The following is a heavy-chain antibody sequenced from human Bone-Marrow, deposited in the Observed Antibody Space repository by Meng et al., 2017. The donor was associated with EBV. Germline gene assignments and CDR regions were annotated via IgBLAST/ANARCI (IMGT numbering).Heavy chain of an antibody. D-gene: IGHD6-6*01. V-gene: IGHV4-61*01. CDR3: AKSSSSTPGVVDS. J-gene: IGHJ4*02. Sequence: QGQLQQWGPGLVKPSETLSLTCTVSGASVSGGTFHWSWIRQPPGKELEWIGYIYDGGTTIYNPSLKSRVTIFLDTSRNQFSLGLRSVTTADTAVYYCAKSSSSTPGVVDSWGQGTLVTVSS. CDR2: IYDGGTT. CDR1: GASVSGGTFH.